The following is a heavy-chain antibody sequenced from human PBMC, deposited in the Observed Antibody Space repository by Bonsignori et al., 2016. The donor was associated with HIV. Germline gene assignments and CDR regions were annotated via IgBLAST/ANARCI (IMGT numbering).Heavy chain of an antibody. CDR3: ARSFTYYDFWSGYSESWYFDL. Sequence: WIRQPPGKGLEWIGSIYYSGSTYYNPSLKSRVTISVDTSKNQFSLKLSSVTAADTAVYYCARSFTYYDFWSGYSESWYFDLWGRGTLVTVSS. CDR2: IYYSGST. J-gene: IGHJ2*01. V-gene: IGHV4-39*07. D-gene: IGHD3-3*01.